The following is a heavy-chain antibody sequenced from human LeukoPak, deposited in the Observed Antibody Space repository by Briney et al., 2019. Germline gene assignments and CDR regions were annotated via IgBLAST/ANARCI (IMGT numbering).Heavy chain of an antibody. Sequence: GASVKVSCKTSGYTFTSYYIHWVGQAPGQGLEGMGIINPNGGSASYAQKFQDRVTMTTATSPTTVSLKLSSLRSEDTAVYYCARETKLRFPEWPDYSYYHMDVWGKGTTVTVSS. J-gene: IGHJ6*03. CDR1: GYTFTSYY. V-gene: IGHV1-46*01. D-gene: IGHD3-3*01. CDR2: INPNGGSA. CDR3: ARETKLRFPEWPDYSYYHMDV.